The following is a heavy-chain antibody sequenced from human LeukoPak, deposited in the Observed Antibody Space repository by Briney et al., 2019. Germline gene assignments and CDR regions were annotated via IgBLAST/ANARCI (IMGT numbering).Heavy chain of an antibody. Sequence: ASVKVSCKFSGYTLTELSMHWVRQPPGKGLEGMGGFDPEDGETIYAQKFQGRVTMTEDTSTDTAYMELSSLRSEDTAVYYCATEWRFGESFRFDYWGQGTLVTVSS. CDR2: FDPEDGET. J-gene: IGHJ4*02. V-gene: IGHV1-24*01. CDR3: ATEWRFGESFRFDY. D-gene: IGHD3-10*01. CDR1: GYTLTELS.